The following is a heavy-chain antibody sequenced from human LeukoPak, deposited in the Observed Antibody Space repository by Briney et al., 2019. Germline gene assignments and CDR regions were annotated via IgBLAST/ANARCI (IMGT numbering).Heavy chain of an antibody. V-gene: IGHV4-34*01. D-gene: IGHD6-19*01. CDR2: INHSGST. CDR1: GGSFSGYY. J-gene: IGHJ4*02. Sequence: SETLSLTCAVYGGSFSGYYWSWIRQPPGKGLEWIGEINHSGSTNYNPSLKSRVTISVDTSKNQFSLKLSSVTAADTAVYYCARGAGYSSGRRVFDYWGQGTLVTVSS. CDR3: ARGAGYSSGRRVFDY.